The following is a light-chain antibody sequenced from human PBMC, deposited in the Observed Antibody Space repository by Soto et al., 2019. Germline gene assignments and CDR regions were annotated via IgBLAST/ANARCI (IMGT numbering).Light chain of an antibody. J-gene: IGKJ5*01. CDR2: GAS. V-gene: IGKV3-15*01. CDR3: QQYNNWPPIT. CDR1: QSISSN. Sequence: EILVTQSPATLSVSPGERATLSCRASQSISSNLAWYQQKPGQAPRLLIYGASTRDTGIPARFSGSGSGTEFTLTISSLQSEDFAVYYCQQYNNWPPITFGQGKRLEIK.